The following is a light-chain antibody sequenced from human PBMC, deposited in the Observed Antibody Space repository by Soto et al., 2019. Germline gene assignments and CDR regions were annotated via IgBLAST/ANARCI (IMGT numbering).Light chain of an antibody. CDR1: QSVSNNY. V-gene: IGKV3-20*01. J-gene: IGKJ1*01. CDR3: QQYLITPWT. Sequence: VMTQAPATLSVSPGERATLSCRASQSVSNNYLAWYQQKPGQAPRLLIYGASNRATGIPDRFSGSGSGTDFTLTIGRLEPEDFAVYYCQQYLITPWTFGQGTKVDIK. CDR2: GAS.